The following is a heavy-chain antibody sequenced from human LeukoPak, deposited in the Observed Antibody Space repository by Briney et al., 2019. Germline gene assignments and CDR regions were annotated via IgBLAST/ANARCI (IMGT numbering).Heavy chain of an antibody. J-gene: IGHJ5*02. V-gene: IGHV3-7*01. Sequence: GGSLRLSCAASGFTFSSYWMSWVRQAPGKGLEWVANIKQDGSEKYYVDSVKGRFTISRDNVKNSLYLQMNSLRAEDTAVYYCARPLMYYYGSETYFWFDPWGQGTPVTVSS. CDR3: ARPLMYYYGSETYFWFDP. D-gene: IGHD3-10*01. CDR1: GFTFSSYW. CDR2: IKQDGSEK.